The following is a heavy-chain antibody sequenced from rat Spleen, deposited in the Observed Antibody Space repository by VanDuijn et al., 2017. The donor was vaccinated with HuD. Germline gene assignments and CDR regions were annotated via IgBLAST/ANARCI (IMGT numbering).Heavy chain of an antibody. V-gene: IGHV5-25*01. CDR3: ARHEDYGGDSRDYFDY. J-gene: IGHJ2*01. D-gene: IGHD1-11*01. Sequence: EVELVESGGGLVQPGRSLKLSCAASGFTFSNYYMAWVRQAPTKGLEWVASITNSGDNTYHRDSVKGRVTISRDNAKSTLYLQMDSLRSEDTATYYCARHEDYGGDSRDYFDYWGQGVMVTVSS. CDR1: GFTFSNYY. CDR2: ITNSGDNT.